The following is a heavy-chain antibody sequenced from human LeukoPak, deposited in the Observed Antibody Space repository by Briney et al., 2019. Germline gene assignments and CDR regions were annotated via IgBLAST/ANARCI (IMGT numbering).Heavy chain of an antibody. J-gene: IGHJ4*02. CDR3: ARPDKAAKYGPFDY. V-gene: IGHV1-69*05. D-gene: IGHD6-13*01. CDR2: IIPMYGTP. Sequence: LGSSVKVSCKASGGTFTNYAISWVRQPPGQGLEWMGGIIPMYGTPSYAQNCQGKVTITTDESTSTSYLELNSLRSEDTAVYYCARPDKAAKYGPFDYWGQGNLVIVSS. CDR1: GGTFTNYA.